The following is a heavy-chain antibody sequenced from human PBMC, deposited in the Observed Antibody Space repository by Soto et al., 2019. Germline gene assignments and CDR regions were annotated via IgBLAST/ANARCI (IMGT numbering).Heavy chain of an antibody. CDR1: GFTFSSFA. CDR2: ISYDGINK. V-gene: IGHV3-30-3*01. CDR3: AGMVVAATFDY. D-gene: IGHD2-15*01. Sequence: QVQLVESGGGVVQPGRSLRLSCAASGFTFSSFAMHWVRQAPGKGLEWVAVISYDGINKYYADSVKGRFTISRDNSKNTLYLQMNSLRAEDTAVYYRAGMVVAATFDYWGQGTLVTVSS. J-gene: IGHJ4*02.